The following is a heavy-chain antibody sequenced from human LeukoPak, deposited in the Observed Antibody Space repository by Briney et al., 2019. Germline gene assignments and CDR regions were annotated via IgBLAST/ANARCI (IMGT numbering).Heavy chain of an antibody. J-gene: IGHJ5*02. CDR3: VRDAYGDNWFDP. CDR1: GDSIDNYY. D-gene: IGHD2-21*01. V-gene: IGHV4-59*01. Sequence: SETLSLSCSVSGDSIDNYYWNWIRQPPGKGLEWIGYIYYSGITKYNPSLKSRVAISVDTSKNQFSLQLRSVTAADTAIYYCVRDAYGDNWFDPWGQGTLVTVYS. CDR2: IYYSGIT.